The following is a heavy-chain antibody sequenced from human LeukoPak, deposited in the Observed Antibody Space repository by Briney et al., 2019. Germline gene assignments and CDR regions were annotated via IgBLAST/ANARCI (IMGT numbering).Heavy chain of an antibody. J-gene: IGHJ4*02. Sequence: SVKVSCKASGYTFTGYYMHWVRQAPGQGLEWMGRINPNSGGTNYAQKFQGRVTMTRDTSISTAYMELSRLRSDDTAVYYCARRVTGSGSYYEQFDYCGQGTLVTVSS. CDR3: ARRVTGSGSYYEQFDY. CDR2: INPNSGGT. V-gene: IGHV1-2*06. CDR1: GYTFTGYY. D-gene: IGHD3-10*01.